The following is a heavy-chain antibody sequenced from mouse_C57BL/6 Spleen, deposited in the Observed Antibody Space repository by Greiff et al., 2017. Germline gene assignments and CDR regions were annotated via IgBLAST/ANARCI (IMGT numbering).Heavy chain of an antibody. Sequence: EVQLVESGPGLVKPSQSLSLTCSVTGYSITSGYYWNWIRQFPGNKLEWMGYISYDGSNNYNPSLKNRISITRDTSKNQFFLKLNSVTTEDTATYYGARDRGARGKGAMDYWGQGTSVTVSS. D-gene: IGHD3-3*01. CDR1: GYSITSGYY. CDR3: ARDRGARGKGAMDY. V-gene: IGHV3-6*01. J-gene: IGHJ4*01. CDR2: ISYDGSN.